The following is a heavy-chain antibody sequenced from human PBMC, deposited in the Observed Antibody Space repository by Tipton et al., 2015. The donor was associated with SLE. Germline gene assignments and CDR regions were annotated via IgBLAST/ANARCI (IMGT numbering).Heavy chain of an antibody. V-gene: IGHV4-34*01. Sequence: LRLSCAVYGGSFSGYYWSWIRQPPGKGLEWIGEINHSGSTNYNPSLKSRVTISVDTSKNQFSLKLSSVTAADTAVYYCASGTGPLDYWGQGTLVTVSS. CDR3: ASGTGPLDY. D-gene: IGHD7-27*01. J-gene: IGHJ4*02. CDR1: GGSFSGYY. CDR2: INHSGST.